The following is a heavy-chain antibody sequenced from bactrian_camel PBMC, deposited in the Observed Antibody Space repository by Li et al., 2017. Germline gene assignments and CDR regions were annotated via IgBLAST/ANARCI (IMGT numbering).Heavy chain of an antibody. CDR2: IWSDGTSK. V-gene: IGHV3S6*01. J-gene: IGHJ6*01. Sequence: HVQLVESGGGLVQPGGSLRLSCAASGFTFSTTGMNWVRQSPAKGLEWVCGIWSDGTSKKCADSVKGRFTISRDNDKNTLYLQMNSLKTEDTAVYYCATRLTYGGSWYPPDFGYWGQATQVTVS. D-gene: IGHD6*01. CDR1: GFTFSTTG. CDR3: ATRLTYGGSWYPPDFGY.